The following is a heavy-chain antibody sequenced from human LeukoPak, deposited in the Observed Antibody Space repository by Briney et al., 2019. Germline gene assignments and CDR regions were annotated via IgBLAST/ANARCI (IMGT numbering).Heavy chain of an antibody. J-gene: IGHJ3*02. CDR2: INPNSGGT. Sequence: ASVKVSCKASGYTFTYYYMHWVRQAPGQGLEWMGWINPNSGGTNYAQKFQGRVTMTRDTSISTAYMELSMLRSNDTAVYYCSTGGWWGLPRPYSFESLGQGAMVTVSS. V-gene: IGHV1-2*02. CDR1: GYTFTYYY. D-gene: IGHD2-21*02. CDR3: STGGWWGLPRPYSFES.